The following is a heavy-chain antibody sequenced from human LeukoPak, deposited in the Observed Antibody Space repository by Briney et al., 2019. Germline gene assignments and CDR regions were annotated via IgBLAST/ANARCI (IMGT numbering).Heavy chain of an antibody. J-gene: IGHJ4*02. D-gene: IGHD7-27*01. CDR1: GGSGTDYY. CDR3: ASRNLGNDY. CDR2: IYYTGT. Sequence: SETLSLTCTVSGGSGTDYYWSWLRQSPGKGLECICYIYYTGTSYNPSLKSRVTISADTSKNQFSLKLISVTAADTAVYYCASRNLGNDYWGQGTLVTVSS. V-gene: IGHV4-59*02.